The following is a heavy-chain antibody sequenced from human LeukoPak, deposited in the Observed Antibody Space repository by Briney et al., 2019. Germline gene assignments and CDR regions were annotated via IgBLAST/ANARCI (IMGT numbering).Heavy chain of an antibody. V-gene: IGHV1-46*01. J-gene: IGHJ4*02. D-gene: IGHD5-12*01. CDR3: LRGNSGYQYFDY. CDR1: GYTFTSYY. CDR2: INPSGGST. Sequence: GASVKVSCKASGYTFTSYYMHWVLQAPGQGLEWMGIINPSGGSTSYAQKFQGRVTMTRDTSTSTVYMELSSLRSEDTAVYYCLRGNSGYQYFDYWGQGTLVTVSS.